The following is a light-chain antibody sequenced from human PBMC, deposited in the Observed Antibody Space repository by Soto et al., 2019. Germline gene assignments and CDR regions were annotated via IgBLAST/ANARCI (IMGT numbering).Light chain of an antibody. J-gene: IGKJ1*01. V-gene: IGKV1-39*01. CDR3: RQTYSAPWT. CDR2: GAS. Sequence: DIQMTQSPSSLSASVGDTVTITCRASQIIISYLKWYQQKPGKAPNLLIYGASSLQSGVPSRFSGSASGTDFTLTISSLQPEDFATYYCRQTYSAPWTFGQGTKVDIK. CDR1: QIIISY.